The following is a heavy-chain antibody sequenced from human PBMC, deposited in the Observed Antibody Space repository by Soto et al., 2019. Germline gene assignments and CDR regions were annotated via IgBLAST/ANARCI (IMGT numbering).Heavy chain of an antibody. CDR3: ARARYCSGGRCYDPNRHVPNWFDP. D-gene: IGHD2-15*01. CDR1: GGTFSSYA. J-gene: IGHJ5*02. CDR2: IIPIFGTA. Sequence: QVQLVQSGAEVKKPGSSVKVSCKASGGTFSSYAISWVRQAPGQGLEWMGGIIPIFGTANYAQKFQGRVTITADESTSTAYMGLSSLRTEDTAVYYCARARYCSGGRCYDPNRHVPNWFDPWGPGTLVTVSS. V-gene: IGHV1-69*12.